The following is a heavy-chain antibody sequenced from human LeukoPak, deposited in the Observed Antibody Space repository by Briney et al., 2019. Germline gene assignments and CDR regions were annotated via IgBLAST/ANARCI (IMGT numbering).Heavy chain of an antibody. CDR2: IYSGGST. Sequence: GGSLRLFCAASGFTVIYNFMSWVRQAPGKGLEGGSVIYSGGSTYYADSVKGRFTISRDNSKNTVYLQMNSLRVDDTAVYYCARVKVGITYWFDPWGQGTLVTVSS. CDR1: GFTVIYNF. D-gene: IGHD1-26*01. CDR3: ARVKVGITYWFDP. J-gene: IGHJ5*02. V-gene: IGHV3-66*01.